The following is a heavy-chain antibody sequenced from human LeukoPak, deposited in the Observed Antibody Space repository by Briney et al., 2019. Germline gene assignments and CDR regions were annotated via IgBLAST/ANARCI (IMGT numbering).Heavy chain of an antibody. J-gene: IGHJ4*02. CDR3: ARDRYYDSGGFYFDY. CDR1: GFTFSSYS. Sequence: GGSLRLSCAVSGFTFSSYSMNWVRQAPGKGLEWVSYVSSSSNTIYYADSVKGRFTISRDNAKNSLYLQMNSLRDEDTAVYYCARDRYYDSGGFYFDYWGQGTLVTVSS. D-gene: IGHD3-22*01. V-gene: IGHV3-48*02. CDR2: VSSSSNTI.